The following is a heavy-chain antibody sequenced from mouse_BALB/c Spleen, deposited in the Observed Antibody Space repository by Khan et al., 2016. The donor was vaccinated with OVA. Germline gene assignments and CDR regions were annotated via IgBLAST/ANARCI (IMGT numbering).Heavy chain of an antibody. D-gene: IGHD1-1*01. V-gene: IGHV5-9-3*01. CDR1: GFTFSTFA. J-gene: IGHJ3*01. CDR2: ISSGGDYI. CDR3: ARHNYGLFAY. Sequence: EVELVESGGDLVKPGGSLKLSCSASGFTFSTFAMSWVRQTPEKSLAWVATISSGGDYIYYPDSVKGRFTISRDNAKNTLYLQMSSLRSEDTAMYDCARHNYGLFAYWGQGTLVTVSA.